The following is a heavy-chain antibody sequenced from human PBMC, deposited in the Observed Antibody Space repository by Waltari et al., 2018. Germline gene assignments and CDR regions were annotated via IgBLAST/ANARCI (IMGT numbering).Heavy chain of an antibody. D-gene: IGHD5-12*01. CDR1: GVSITINTLY. V-gene: IGHV4-39*01. CDR3: ATYIGASVGTAAFDV. Sequence: QLQLQESGPRLVRPSETLSLICRVSGVSITINTLYWAWIRHSPGQGLEWIGTVSYSGTTYISPSLKSRVSVSRDTSKNQVSLILGSVTAADMAAYYCATYIGASVGTAAFDVWGQGTMVTVSS. J-gene: IGHJ3*01. CDR2: VSYSGTT.